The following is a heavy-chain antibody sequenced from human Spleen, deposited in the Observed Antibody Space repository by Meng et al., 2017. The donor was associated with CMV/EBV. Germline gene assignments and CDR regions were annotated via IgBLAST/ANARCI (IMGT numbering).Heavy chain of an antibody. D-gene: IGHD4-17*01. CDR2: IYYSGST. Sequence: SGGSISSGDYYWSWIRQPPGKGLEWIGYIYYSGSTYYNPSLKSRVTISVDTSKNQFSLKLSSVTAADTAVYYCARGYRRGLRGWYFALWGRGTLVTVSS. CDR1: GGSISSGDYY. V-gene: IGHV4-30-4*08. CDR3: ARGYRRGLRGWYFAL. J-gene: IGHJ2*01.